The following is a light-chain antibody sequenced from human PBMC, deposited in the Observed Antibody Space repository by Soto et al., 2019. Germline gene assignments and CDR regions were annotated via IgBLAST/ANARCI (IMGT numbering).Light chain of an antibody. CDR2: YGS. V-gene: IGKV3-15*01. J-gene: IGKJ3*01. CDR1: QGIRNH. Sequence: IVMTQSPATLSVSPGERVTFACRASQGIRNHLAWYQHKPGQASRLLISYGSAGATGIPARFSGSGSGTEFTLTINSLQSEDFAVYYCQQRNNWPSTTFGPGTKVDI. CDR3: QQRNNWPSTT.